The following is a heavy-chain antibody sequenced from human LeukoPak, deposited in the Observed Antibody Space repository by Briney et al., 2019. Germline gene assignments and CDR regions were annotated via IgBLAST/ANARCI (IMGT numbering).Heavy chain of an antibody. CDR2: INPNSGGT. V-gene: IGHV1-2*02. D-gene: IGHD2-2*01. CDR1: GYIFSNYG. CDR3: ARVGYQPLLFGY. Sequence: ASVKVSCKASGYIFSNYGISWVRQAPGQGLEWMGWINPNSGGTNYAEKFQGRVTMTRDTSISTAYMEMSRLRSDDTAVYYCARVGYQPLLFGYWGQGTLVTVSS. J-gene: IGHJ4*02.